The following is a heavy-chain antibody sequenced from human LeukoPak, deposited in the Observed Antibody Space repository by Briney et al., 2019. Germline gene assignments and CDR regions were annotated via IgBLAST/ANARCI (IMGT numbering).Heavy chain of an antibody. CDR1: GFTFSSYA. V-gene: IGHV3-64*01. CDR3: AGAPDAFDI. CDR2: ISSNGGST. Sequence: GGSLRLSCAASGFTFSSYAMHWVRQAPGKGLEYVSAISSNGGSTYYANSVKGRFTISRDNSKNTLYLQMGSLRAEDMAVYYCAGAPDAFDIWGQGTMVTVSS. J-gene: IGHJ3*02.